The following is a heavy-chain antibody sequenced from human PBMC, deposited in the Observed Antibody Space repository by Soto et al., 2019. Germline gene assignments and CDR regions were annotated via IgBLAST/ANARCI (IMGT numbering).Heavy chain of an antibody. CDR2: INHSGST. D-gene: IGHD6-19*01. CDR3: ARYAAYSSGWPDYYYYYGMDV. Sequence: KTSETLSLTCAVYGGSFSGYYWSWIRQPPGKGLEWIGEINHSGSTNYNPSLKSRVTISVDTSKNQFSLKLSSVTAADTAVYYCARYAAYSSGWPDYYYYYGMDVWGQGTTVTVSS. J-gene: IGHJ6*02. V-gene: IGHV4-34*01. CDR1: GGSFSGYY.